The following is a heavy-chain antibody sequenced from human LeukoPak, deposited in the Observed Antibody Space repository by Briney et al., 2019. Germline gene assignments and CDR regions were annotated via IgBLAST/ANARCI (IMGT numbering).Heavy chain of an antibody. D-gene: IGHD5-24*01. V-gene: IGHV4-59*01. CDR1: GGSISSYY. Sequence: PSETLSLTCTVSGGSISSYYWSWIRQPPGEGLEWIGYIYYSGSTDYNPSLKSRVTISVDTSKNQFSLKLSSVTAADTAVYYCARADGYYYGMDVWGQGTTVTVSS. CDR2: IYYSGST. J-gene: IGHJ6*02. CDR3: ARADGYYYGMDV.